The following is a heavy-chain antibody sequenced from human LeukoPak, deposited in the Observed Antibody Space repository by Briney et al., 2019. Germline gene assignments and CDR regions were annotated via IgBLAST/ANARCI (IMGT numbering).Heavy chain of an antibody. Sequence: PGGSLRLSCAASGFTFSSYGMHWVRQAPGKGLEWVAFIRYDGSNKYYADSVKGRFTISRDNSKNTLYLQMNSLKPEDTAVYYCAKDLSGTGYYYMDVWGKGTTVTVSS. J-gene: IGHJ6*03. D-gene: IGHD3/OR15-3a*01. CDR2: IRYDGSNK. V-gene: IGHV3-30*02. CDR1: GFTFSSYG. CDR3: AKDLSGTGYYYMDV.